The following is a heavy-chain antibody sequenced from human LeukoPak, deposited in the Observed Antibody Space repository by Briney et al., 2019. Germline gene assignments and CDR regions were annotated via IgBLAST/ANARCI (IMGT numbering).Heavy chain of an antibody. CDR2: IRQDGSNK. CDR3: ARGDGSSSGLYFDY. D-gene: IGHD6-6*01. CDR1: GFTFNNYG. Sequence: GGSLRLSCSASGFTFNNYGMSWVRQAPGKGLEWVANIRQDGSNKYYVDSVKGRFTVSRDNAINSLYLQMNSLRAEDTAVYYCARGDGSSSGLYFDYWGQGTLVTVSS. J-gene: IGHJ4*02. V-gene: IGHV3-7*01.